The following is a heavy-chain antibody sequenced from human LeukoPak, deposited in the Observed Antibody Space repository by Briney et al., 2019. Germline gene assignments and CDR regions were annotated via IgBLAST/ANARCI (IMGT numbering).Heavy chain of an antibody. J-gene: IGHJ5*02. V-gene: IGHV3-23*01. CDR2: ISGSGGST. D-gene: IGHD6-6*01. CDR3: AKDPIAARPRNWFDP. CDR1: GFTFSSYA. Sequence: PGGSLRLSYAASGFTFSSYAMSWVRQAPGKGLEWVSAISGSGGSTYYADSVKGRFTISRDNSKNTLYLQMNSLRAEDTAVYYCAKDPIAARPRNWFDPWGQGTLVTVSS.